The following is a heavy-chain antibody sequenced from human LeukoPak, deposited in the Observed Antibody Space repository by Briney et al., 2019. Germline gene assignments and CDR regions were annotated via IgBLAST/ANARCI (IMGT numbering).Heavy chain of an antibody. CDR2: IGIADDT. V-gene: IGHV3-13*01. Sequence: GGSLRLSCAASGFTYSNYDMHWVRQGPGGGLEWVSAIGIADDTHYADSVKGRFTISRENARNSLYLQINSLRDGDTAVYYCVRGGVRVSGIDAFDIWGQGTVVTVSS. CDR3: VRGGVRVSGIDAFDI. J-gene: IGHJ3*02. CDR1: GFTYSNYD. D-gene: IGHD5/OR15-5a*01.